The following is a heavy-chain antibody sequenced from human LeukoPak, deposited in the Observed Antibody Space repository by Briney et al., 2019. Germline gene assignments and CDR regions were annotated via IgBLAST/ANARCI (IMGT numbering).Heavy chain of an antibody. CDR3: ARAVYYSNYLGY. V-gene: IGHV3-74*01. CDR2: INSDGSST. D-gene: IGHD3-10*01. CDR1: GFTFSSYW. Sequence: GGFLRLSCAASGFTFSSYWMHWVRQAPGKGLAWVSRINSDGSSTNYADSVKGRFTISRDNAKSTLYLQMNSLRAEDTAMYYCARAVYYSNYLGYWGQGTLVTVSS. J-gene: IGHJ4*01.